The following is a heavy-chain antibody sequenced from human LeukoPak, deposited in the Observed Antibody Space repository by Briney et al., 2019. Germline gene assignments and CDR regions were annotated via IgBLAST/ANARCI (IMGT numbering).Heavy chain of an antibody. V-gene: IGHV3-30-3*01. CDR2: ISYDGSNK. D-gene: IGHD3-10*01. CDR1: GFTFSSYV. CDR3: ASGVRGDNVYYHYYMDD. J-gene: IGHJ6*03. Sequence: GGSLRLSCAASGFTFSSYVMHWGRQAPGKGLEWVAVISYDGSNKNYADSVKGRFTIPRDNSKNTLYLQMNSLRAEDTAVYYCASGVRGDNVYYHYYMDDWGKGTTVTVSS.